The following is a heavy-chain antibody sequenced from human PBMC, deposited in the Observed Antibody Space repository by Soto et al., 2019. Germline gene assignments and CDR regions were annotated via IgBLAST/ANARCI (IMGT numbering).Heavy chain of an antibody. V-gene: IGHV1-69*12. Sequence: QVQLVQSGAEVKKPGSSVKVSCKASGGTFSSYTISWVRQAPGQGLEWMGGIIPTFGTAANAQKFQGRVTITADESTSTGYMEMSSLRSEDTALYYCARPSCGAACYYYGMDVWGQGTAVTVSS. CDR3: ARPSCGAACYYYGMDV. CDR2: IIPTFGTA. D-gene: IGHD2-21*01. CDR1: GGTFSSYT. J-gene: IGHJ6*02.